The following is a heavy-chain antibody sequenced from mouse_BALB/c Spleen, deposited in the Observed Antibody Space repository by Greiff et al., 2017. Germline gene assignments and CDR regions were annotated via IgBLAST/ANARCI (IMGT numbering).Heavy chain of an antibody. D-gene: IGHD2-10*01. V-gene: IGHV3-8*02. CDR1: GDSITSGY. Sequence: EVQLQQSGPSLVKPSQTLSLTCSVTGDSITSGYWNWIRKFPGNKLEYMGYISYSGSTYYNPSLKSRISITRDTSKNQYYLQLNSVTTEDTATYYCAQAYYGNYWFAYWGQGTLVTVSA. CDR2: ISYSGST. J-gene: IGHJ3*01. CDR3: AQAYYGNYWFAY.